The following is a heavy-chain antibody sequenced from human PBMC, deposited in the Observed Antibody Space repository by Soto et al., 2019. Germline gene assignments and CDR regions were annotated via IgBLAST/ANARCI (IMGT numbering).Heavy chain of an antibody. CDR1: GGSISSSNW. D-gene: IGHD3-10*01. CDR3: ARCYGSGSSYYYYYGMDV. Sequence: ILSLTCAVSGGSISSSNWWSWVRQPPGKGLEWIGEIYHSGSTNYNPSLKSRVTISVDKSKNQFSLKLSSVTAADTAVYYCARCYGSGSSYYYYYGMDVWGQGTTVTVSS. V-gene: IGHV4-4*02. CDR2: IYHSGST. J-gene: IGHJ6*02.